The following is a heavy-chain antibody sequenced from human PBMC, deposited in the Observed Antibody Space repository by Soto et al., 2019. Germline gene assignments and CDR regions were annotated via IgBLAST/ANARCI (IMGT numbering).Heavy chain of an antibody. CDR3: ARDLDASGSYYTDY. J-gene: IGHJ4*02. CDR1: GYTFSSIG. D-gene: IGHD3-10*01. Sequence: QVQLVQSGAEVKKPGASVKVSCKASGYTFSSIGISWVRQAPGQGLEWTGWISPYKGNTHYAQGLQGRVTMSTDTSTSTAYMELRSLRSDDTAVYYCARDLDASGSYYTDYWGQGTLVTVSS. CDR2: ISPYKGNT. V-gene: IGHV1-18*01.